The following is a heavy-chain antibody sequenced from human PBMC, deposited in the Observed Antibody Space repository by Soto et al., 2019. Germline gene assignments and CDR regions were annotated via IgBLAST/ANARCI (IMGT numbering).Heavy chain of an antibody. CDR1: GGTFSSYA. CDR3: ARGGIVVVVAATSYNWFDP. Sequence: QVQLVQSGAEVKKPGSSVKVSCKASGGTFSSYAISWVRQAPGQGLEWMGGIIPIFGTANYAQKLQGRVTITADESTSTAYMELSSLRSEDTAVYYCARGGIVVVVAATSYNWFDPWGQGTLVTVSS. V-gene: IGHV1-69*01. J-gene: IGHJ5*02. D-gene: IGHD2-15*01. CDR2: IIPIFGTA.